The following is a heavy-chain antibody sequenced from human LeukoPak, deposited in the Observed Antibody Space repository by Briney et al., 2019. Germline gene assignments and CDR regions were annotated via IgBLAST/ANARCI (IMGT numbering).Heavy chain of an antibody. V-gene: IGHV3-43D*03. J-gene: IGHJ4*02. CDR1: GFTFDDYA. D-gene: IGHD3-22*01. CDR2: ISWDGGST. Sequence: GGSLRLSCAASGFTFDDYAMHWVRHAPGKGLERVSLISWDGGSTYYADSVKGRFTISRDNSKTSLYLQMNSLRAEDTALYYCAKAGDSSGYYQFDYWGQGTLVTVSS. CDR3: AKAGDSSGYYQFDY.